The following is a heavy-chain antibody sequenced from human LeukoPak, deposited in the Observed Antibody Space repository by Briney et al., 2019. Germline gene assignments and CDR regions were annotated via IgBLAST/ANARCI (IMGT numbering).Heavy chain of an antibody. CDR3: ARRVRLNYYYYYMDV. D-gene: IGHD1-1*01. CDR1: GYSISSGYY. V-gene: IGHV4-38-2*02. J-gene: IGHJ6*03. Sequence: SETLSLTCTVSGYSISSGYYWGWIRQPPGKGLEWIGSIYHSGSTYYNPSLKSRVTVSVDTSKNQFSLKLSSVTAADTAVYYCARRVRLNYYYYYMDVWGKGTTVTISS. CDR2: IYHSGST.